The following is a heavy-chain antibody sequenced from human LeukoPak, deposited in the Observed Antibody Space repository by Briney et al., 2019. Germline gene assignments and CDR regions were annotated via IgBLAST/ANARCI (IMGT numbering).Heavy chain of an antibody. V-gene: IGHV3-48*01. CDR1: GFTFSTFS. Sequence: AGGSLRLSCAASGFTFSTFSMSWVRQGPGKGLEWISYISTGSVVIYYADSVKGRFTTSRDDAWNSVSLQMNSLRADDSAVYYCARDVGYCSGGSCYRWFASWGQGTLVTVSA. J-gene: IGHJ5*01. CDR2: ISTGSVVI. CDR3: ARDVGYCSGGSCYRWFAS. D-gene: IGHD2-15*01.